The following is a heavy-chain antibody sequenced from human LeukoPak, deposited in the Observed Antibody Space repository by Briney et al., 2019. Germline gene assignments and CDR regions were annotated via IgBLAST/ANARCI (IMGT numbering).Heavy chain of an antibody. CDR2: ISAYNGNT. J-gene: IGHJ6*03. CDR3: ARRDYYYYYMDV. CDR1: GYTFTSYG. Sequence: ASVKVSCKASGYTFTSYGISWVRQAPGQGLEWMGWISAYNGNTNYAQKLQGRVTMTSDTSTSTAYMELRSLRSDDTAVYYCARRDYYYYYMDVWGKGTTVTVSS. V-gene: IGHV1-18*01.